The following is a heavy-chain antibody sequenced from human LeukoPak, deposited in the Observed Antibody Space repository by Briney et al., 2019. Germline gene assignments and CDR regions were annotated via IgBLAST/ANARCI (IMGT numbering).Heavy chain of an antibody. Sequence: VGSLGLSCAASGFTFSSYGMHWVRQAPGKGLEWVAVIWYDGGNKYYADSVKGRFTISRDNSKNTLYLQMNSLRAEDTAVYYCARGPDSSGWYSDYWGQGTLVTVSS. CDR1: GFTFSSYG. J-gene: IGHJ4*02. CDR3: ARGPDSSGWYSDY. V-gene: IGHV3-33*01. CDR2: IWYDGGNK. D-gene: IGHD6-19*01.